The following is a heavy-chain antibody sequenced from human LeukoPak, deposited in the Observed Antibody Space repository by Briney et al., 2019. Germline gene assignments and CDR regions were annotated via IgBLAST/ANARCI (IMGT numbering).Heavy chain of an antibody. D-gene: IGHD3-16*01. J-gene: IGHJ3*01. CDR1: GFTFSSYS. Sequence: GGSLRLSCAASGFTFSSYSMNWVRQAPGKGLEWLSYISVSSRNVIDYADSVKGRFTISRDDAKNSLYLQMDSLRAEDTAVYFCARDFGPRLYAFDVWGQGTMITVSS. CDR3: ARDFGPRLYAFDV. CDR2: ISVSSRNVI. V-gene: IGHV3-48*04.